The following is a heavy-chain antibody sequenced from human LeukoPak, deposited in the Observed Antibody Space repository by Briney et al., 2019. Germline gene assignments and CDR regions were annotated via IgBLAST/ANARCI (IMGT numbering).Heavy chain of an antibody. CDR2: IYTSGST. CDR1: GYSISSGSHY. J-gene: IGHJ4*02. V-gene: IGHV4-61*02. CDR3: ARDSSLVVANTFDY. D-gene: IGHD5-12*01. Sequence: PSETLSLTCTVSGYSISSGSHYWSWIRQPAGKGLEWIGRIYTSGSTNYNPSLKSRVTITVDTSKKQFPLKLSSVTAADTAVYYCARDSSLVVANTFDYWGQGTLVTVSS.